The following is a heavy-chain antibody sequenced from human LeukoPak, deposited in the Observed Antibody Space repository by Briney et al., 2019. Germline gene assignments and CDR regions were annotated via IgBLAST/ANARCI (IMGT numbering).Heavy chain of an antibody. V-gene: IGHV4-4*07. D-gene: IGHD4-11*01. CDR2: IYTSGST. Sequence: SETLSLTCTVSGGSISSYYWSWIRQPAGKGLGWIGRIYTSGSTNYNPSLKSRVTMSVDTSKNQFSLKLSSVTAADTAVYYCARDFLSATVTNWFDPWGQGTLVTVSS. CDR3: ARDFLSATVTNWFDP. CDR1: GGSISSYY. J-gene: IGHJ5*02.